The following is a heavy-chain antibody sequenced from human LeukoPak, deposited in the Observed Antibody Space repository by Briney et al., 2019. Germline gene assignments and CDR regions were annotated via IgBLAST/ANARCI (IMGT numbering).Heavy chain of an antibody. Sequence: GGSLRLSCAASGFTFSSYWMSWVRQAPGKGLEWVANINQDGSEKYYVDSVKGRFTISRDNAKNSLYLQMNSLRAEDTAVYYCARVRIVVTIHFDYWGQGTLVTVSS. V-gene: IGHV3-7*01. CDR1: GFTFSSYW. CDR2: INQDGSEK. D-gene: IGHD5-12*01. J-gene: IGHJ4*02. CDR3: ARVRIVVTIHFDY.